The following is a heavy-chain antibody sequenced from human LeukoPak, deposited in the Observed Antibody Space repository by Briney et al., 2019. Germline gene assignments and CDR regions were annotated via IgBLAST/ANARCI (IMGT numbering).Heavy chain of an antibody. D-gene: IGHD1-7*01. CDR2: IHYTGST. Sequence: SQTLSLTCTVSGGSVSGGNYYCSWIRQSPGKGLEWIGYIHYTGSTVYNPSLKSRVTMSIDTSENRFPRNLSSATAADTAAYYCTRTGSTGGYWGQGTLVTVSS. V-gene: IGHV4-61*01. J-gene: IGHJ4*02. CDR1: GGSVSGGNYY. CDR3: TRTGSTGGY.